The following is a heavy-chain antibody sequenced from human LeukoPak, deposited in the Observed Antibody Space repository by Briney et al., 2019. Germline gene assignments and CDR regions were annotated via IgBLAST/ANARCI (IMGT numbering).Heavy chain of an antibody. Sequence: SETLSLTCTVSGGSISSFYWNWIRQPAGMGLEWIGRLYTSGRTDYNPSLKSRVTMSLDTSKNQFSLKLSSVTAADTAVYYCAREKTVAGTNFDCWGQGTLVTVSS. V-gene: IGHV4-4*07. CDR1: GGSISSFY. CDR3: AREKTVAGTNFDC. J-gene: IGHJ4*02. CDR2: LYTSGRT. D-gene: IGHD6-19*01.